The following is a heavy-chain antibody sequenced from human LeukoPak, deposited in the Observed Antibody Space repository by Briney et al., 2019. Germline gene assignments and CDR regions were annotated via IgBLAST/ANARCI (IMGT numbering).Heavy chain of an antibody. CDR1: GGSISSSSYY. Sequence: SETLSLTCTVSGGSISSSSYYWSWIRQPPGKGLEWIGEINHSGSTNYNPSLKSRVTISLDTSKSQFSLKVRYVTAADTAVYYCARGGGSGWYVDYWGQGTLVTVSS. D-gene: IGHD6-19*01. J-gene: IGHJ4*02. V-gene: IGHV4-39*07. CDR3: ARGGGSGWYVDY. CDR2: INHSGST.